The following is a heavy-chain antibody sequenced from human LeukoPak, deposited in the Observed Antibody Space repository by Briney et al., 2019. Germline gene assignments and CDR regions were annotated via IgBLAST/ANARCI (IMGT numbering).Heavy chain of an antibody. J-gene: IGHJ4*02. CDR3: ARIGAYYYDSSRYYPDY. D-gene: IGHD3-22*01. V-gene: IGHV2-70*11. Sequence: SGPALVKPTQPLTLTCTFSGFSRSTSGICVSWIRQPPGKALEWLARIDWDDDKYYSTSLKTRLTISKDNSKNQVVLTMTNMDPVDTATYYCARIGAYYYDSSRYYPDYWGQGTLVTVSS. CDR1: GFSRSTSGIC. CDR2: IDWDDDK.